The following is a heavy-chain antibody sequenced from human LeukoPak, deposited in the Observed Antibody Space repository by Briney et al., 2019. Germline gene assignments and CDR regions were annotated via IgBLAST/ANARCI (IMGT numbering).Heavy chain of an antibody. D-gene: IGHD5-12*01. V-gene: IGHV1-2*02. CDR1: GYTFTGYY. CDR3: ARVTWLRGSRPFDY. Sequence: ASVKVSCKASGYTFTGYYMHWVRQAPGQGLEWMGWINPNSGGTNYAQKFQGRVTMTRDTSISTAYMELSRLRSDDTAVYYCARVTWLRGSRPFDYWGQGTLVTVSS. J-gene: IGHJ4*02. CDR2: INPNSGGT.